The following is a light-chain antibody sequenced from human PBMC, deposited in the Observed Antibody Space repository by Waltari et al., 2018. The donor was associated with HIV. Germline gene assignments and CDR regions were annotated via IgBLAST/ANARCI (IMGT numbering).Light chain of an antibody. J-gene: IGLJ1*01. CDR2: QEN. CDR3: QAWDTSTGV. Sequence: SYELIQPPSASVSPGQTATITSSGDKLGDKSVCWYQQKPGQSPVLVVYQENKRPSGIPERFSGSNSGNTATMTINGTQAVDEGDYYCQAWDTSTGVFGAGTKVSVL. V-gene: IGLV3-1*01. CDR1: KLGDKS.